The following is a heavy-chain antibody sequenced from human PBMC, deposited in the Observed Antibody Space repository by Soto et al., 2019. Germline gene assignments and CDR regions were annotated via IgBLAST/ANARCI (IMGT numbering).Heavy chain of an antibody. CDR3: ERENGHQGHNYAMDV. Sequence: GGSLRLSCAASGFSFSAYYMSWIRQAPGKGLEWVSYISFNGDVTRYSDSVEGRFTVSRDNAKKSLYLQMNSLRVEDTAVYYCERENGHQGHNYAMDVWGQGTTVTV. J-gene: IGHJ6*02. CDR2: ISFNGDVT. CDR1: GFSFSAYY. V-gene: IGHV3-11*01. D-gene: IGHD2-2*01.